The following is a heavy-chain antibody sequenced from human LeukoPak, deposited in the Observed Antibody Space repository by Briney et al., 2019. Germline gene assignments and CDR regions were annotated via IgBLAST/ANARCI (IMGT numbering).Heavy chain of an antibody. CDR1: GFTFSSYA. D-gene: IGHD1-26*01. Sequence: GGSLRLSCAASGFTFSSYAMSWVRQAPGKGLEWVSAISGSGGSTYYADSVKGRFTISRDNSKNTLYLQMNSLRAEDTAVYYCAKDTNSGSYINYFDCWGQGTLVTVSS. J-gene: IGHJ4*02. CDR2: ISGSGGST. CDR3: AKDTNSGSYINYFDC. V-gene: IGHV3-23*01.